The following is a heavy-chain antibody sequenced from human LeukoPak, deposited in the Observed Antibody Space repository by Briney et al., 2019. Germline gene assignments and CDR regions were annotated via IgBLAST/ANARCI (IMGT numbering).Heavy chain of an antibody. D-gene: IGHD1-14*01. Sequence: ASVKVSCKASGYTFTGYYIHWVRQAPGQGLEWMGRINPSSGGTNYAQKFQGTVTMSRDTSISTAYMELSRLRSDDTAVYYCARKPEGMDVWGQGTTVTVSS. J-gene: IGHJ6*02. CDR1: GYTFTGYY. CDR2: INPSSGGT. V-gene: IGHV1-2*06. CDR3: ARKPEGMDV.